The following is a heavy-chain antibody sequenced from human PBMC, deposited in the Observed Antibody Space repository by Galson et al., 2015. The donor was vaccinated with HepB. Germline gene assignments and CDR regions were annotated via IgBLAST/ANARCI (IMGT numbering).Heavy chain of an antibody. V-gene: IGHV1-2*06. D-gene: IGHD3-16*02. Sequence: SVKVSCKASGYTFTGYYMHWVRQAPGQGLEWMGRINPNSGGTNYAQKFQGRVTMTRDTSIGTAYMELSKLRSDDTAVYYCARVITFGGVIVETYYYYMDVWGKGTTVTVSS. J-gene: IGHJ6*03. CDR1: GYTFTGYY. CDR3: ARVITFGGVIVETYYYYMDV. CDR2: INPNSGGT.